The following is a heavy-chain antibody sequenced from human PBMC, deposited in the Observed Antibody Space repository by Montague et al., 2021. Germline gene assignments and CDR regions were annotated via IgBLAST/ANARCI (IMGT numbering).Heavy chain of an antibody. J-gene: IGHJ4*02. Sequence: SLRLSCAASGFTFEDYSMNWVRQTPEKGLEWVAYIHKSGHTTHQADFVEGRFTISRDNAKNSLFLEMNDLSDDDTAIYYCVRDPHSLDFWGQGVLVTVSS. CDR3: VRDPHSLDF. CDR2: IHKSGHTT. D-gene: IGHD1-26*01. V-gene: IGHV3-48*02. CDR1: GFTFEDYS.